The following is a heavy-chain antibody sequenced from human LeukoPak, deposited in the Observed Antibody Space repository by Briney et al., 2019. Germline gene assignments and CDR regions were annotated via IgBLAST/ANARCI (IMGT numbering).Heavy chain of an antibody. J-gene: IGHJ5*02. CDR2: IYYSGST. CDR1: GGSISSYY. Sequence: SSETLSLTCTVSGGSISSYYWSWIRQPPGKGLEWIGYIYYSGSTNYNPSLKSRVTISVDTSKNQFSLKLSSVTAADTAVYYCARHLNWFDPWGQGTLVTVSS. V-gene: IGHV4-59*08. CDR3: ARHLNWFDP.